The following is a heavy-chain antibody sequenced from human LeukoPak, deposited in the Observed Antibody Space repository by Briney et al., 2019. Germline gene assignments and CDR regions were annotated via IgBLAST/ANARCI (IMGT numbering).Heavy chain of an antibody. V-gene: IGHV4-38-2*01. CDR3: ARGDRAGSYRRLDY. J-gene: IGHJ4*02. D-gene: IGHD3-16*02. CDR1: AYSISSGYY. CDR2: INHSGNT. Sequence: SETLSLTCAVSAYSISSGYYWGWIRQPPGKGLEWIGSINHSGNTYYNPSLKSRVTISVDTSKNHFSLKLNSVTAADTAVYYCARGDRAGSYRRLDYWGQGTLVTVSS.